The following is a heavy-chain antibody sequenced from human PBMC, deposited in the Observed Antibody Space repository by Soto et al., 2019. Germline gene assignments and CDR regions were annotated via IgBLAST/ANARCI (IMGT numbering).Heavy chain of an antibody. V-gene: IGHV1-2*04. CDR2: INPNSGGT. J-gene: IGHJ4*02. D-gene: IGHD3-16*02. CDR1: GYTFTGYY. CDR3: ARVSDQSKYRNTWYFDY. Sequence: ASVKVSCKASGYTFTGYYMHWVRQAPGQGLEWMGWINPNSGGTNYAQKFQGWVTMTRDRSISTAYMELSRLRSDDTAVYYCARVSDQSKYRNTWYFDYWGQGTLVTVSS.